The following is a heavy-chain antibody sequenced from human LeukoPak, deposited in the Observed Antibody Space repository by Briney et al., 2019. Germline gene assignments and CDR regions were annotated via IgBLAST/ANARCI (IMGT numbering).Heavy chain of an antibody. CDR2: INPNSGGT. D-gene: IGHD3-22*01. V-gene: IGHV1-2*02. J-gene: IGHJ4*02. CDR1: GYTFTGYY. Sequence: ASVKVSCKASGYTFTGYYMHWVRQAPGQGLEWMGWINPNSGGTNYAQKFQGRVTMTRDTSISTAYMELSRLRSDDTAVYYCARYYYDCSGYYYPFDYGGQGTLVTVSS. CDR3: ARYYYDCSGYYYPFDY.